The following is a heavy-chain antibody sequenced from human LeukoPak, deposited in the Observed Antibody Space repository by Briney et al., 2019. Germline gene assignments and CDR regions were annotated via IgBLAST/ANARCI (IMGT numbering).Heavy chain of an antibody. CDR3: AKDSSSWYRAGWFDP. Sequence: GGSLRLSCAASGFTFGDYAMRWVRQAPGKGLEWVSGISWNGGSIGYADSVKGRFTISRDNAKNSLYLQMNRLRAEDTALYYCAKDSSSWYRAGWFDPWGQGTLVTVSS. CDR1: GFTFGDYA. J-gene: IGHJ5*02. CDR2: ISWNGGSI. V-gene: IGHV3-9*01. D-gene: IGHD6-13*01.